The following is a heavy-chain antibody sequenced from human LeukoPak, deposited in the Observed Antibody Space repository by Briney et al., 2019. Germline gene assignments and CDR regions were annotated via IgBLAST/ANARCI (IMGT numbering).Heavy chain of an antibody. CDR2: ISYDGSNK. V-gene: IGHV3-30*04. Sequence: GGSLRLSCAASGFTFSSYAMHWVRQAPGKGLEWVAVISYDGSNKYYADSVKGRFTISRDNSKNTLYLQMNSLRAEDTAVYYCARRIAASATGGNFDLWGRGTLVTVSS. CDR1: GFTFSSYA. D-gene: IGHD6-6*01. J-gene: IGHJ2*01. CDR3: ARRIAASATGGNFDL.